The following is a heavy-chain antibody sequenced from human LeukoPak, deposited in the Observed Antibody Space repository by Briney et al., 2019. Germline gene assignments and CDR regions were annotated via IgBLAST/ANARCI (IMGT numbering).Heavy chain of an antibody. CDR1: GFIFSSYD. V-gene: IGHV3-30*03. Sequence: GGSLRLSCAASGFIFSSYDMHWVRQAPGKGLEWVAVISYDGSNKYYADSVKGRFTISRDNSKNTLYLQMGSLRTEDTAVYYCARNHGYGEYWGRGTLVTASS. CDR3: ARNHGYGEY. J-gene: IGHJ4*02. CDR2: ISYDGSNK. D-gene: IGHD5-12*01.